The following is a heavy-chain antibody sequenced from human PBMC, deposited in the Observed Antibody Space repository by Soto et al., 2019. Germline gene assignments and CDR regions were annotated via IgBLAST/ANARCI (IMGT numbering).Heavy chain of an antibody. CDR1: GGSISSSSYY. V-gene: IGHV4-30-4*01. D-gene: IGHD3-22*01. CDR3: ARDYYDSSGYYRFDY. J-gene: IGHJ4*02. Sequence: SETLSLTCTVSGGSISSSSYYWSWIRQPPGKGLEWIGYIYYSGSTYYNPSLKSRVTISVDTSKNQFSLKLSSVTAADTAVYYCARDYYDSSGYYRFDYWGQGTLVTVSS. CDR2: IYYSGST.